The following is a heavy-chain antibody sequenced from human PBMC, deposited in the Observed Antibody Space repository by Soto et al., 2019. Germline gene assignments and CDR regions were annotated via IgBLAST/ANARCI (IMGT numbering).Heavy chain of an antibody. CDR1: GFTFSSYA. CDR2: ISYDGSNK. V-gene: IGHV3-30-3*01. D-gene: IGHD6-13*01. Sequence: GGSLRLSCAASGFTFSSYAMHWVRQAPGKGLEWVAVISYDGSNKYYADSVKGRFTISRDNSKNTLYLQMNSLRAEDTAVYYCARTLGSLESGYSSSWYENYFDYWGQGTLVTVSS. J-gene: IGHJ4*02. CDR3: ARTLGSLESGYSSSWYENYFDY.